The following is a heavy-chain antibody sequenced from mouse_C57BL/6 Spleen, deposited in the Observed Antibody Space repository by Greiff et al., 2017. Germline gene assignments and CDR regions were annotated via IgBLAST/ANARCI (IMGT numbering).Heavy chain of an antibody. CDR2: IDPSDSYT. CDR1: GYTFTSYW. V-gene: IGHV1-69*01. CDR3: ARSVGYFDD. Sequence: QVQLQQPGAELVMPGASVKLSCKASGYTFTSYWMPWVKQRPGQGLEWIGEIDPSDSYTNYNQKFKGKSTLTVDKSSSTAYMQLSSLTSEDSAVYYCARSVGYFDDWGQGTTLTVSS. J-gene: IGHJ2*01.